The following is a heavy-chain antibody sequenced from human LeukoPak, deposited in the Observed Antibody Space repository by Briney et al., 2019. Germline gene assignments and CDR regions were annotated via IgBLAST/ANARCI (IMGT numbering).Heavy chain of an antibody. CDR2: TYYRSKWYN. CDR1: GDSVSSNSAA. CDR3: ARAEGSSSGWYPLYYYYMDV. V-gene: IGHV6-1*01. D-gene: IGHD6-19*01. J-gene: IGHJ6*03. Sequence: SQTLSLTCAISGDSVSSNSAAWNWIRQSPSRGLEWLGRTYYRSKWYNDYAVSVKSRITVNPDTSKNQFSLQLNSVTPEDTAVYYCARAEGSSSGWYPLYYYYMDVWGKGTTVTVSS.